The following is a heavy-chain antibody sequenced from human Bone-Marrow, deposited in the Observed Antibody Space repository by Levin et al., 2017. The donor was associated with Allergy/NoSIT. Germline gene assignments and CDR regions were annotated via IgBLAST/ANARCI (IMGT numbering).Heavy chain of an antibody. D-gene: IGHD5-12*01. CDR2: IYYSGST. J-gene: IGHJ4*02. Sequence: KPSETLSLTCTVSGDSISSRSYYWGWIRQAPGKGLEWIGNIYYSGSTYYNPSLMSRVTISVDTSKNQFSLKLRSVTAADTAMYYCAREGSLSNGGYDYWGQGTLVTVSS. CDR1: GDSISSRSYY. V-gene: IGHV4-39*02. CDR3: AREGSLSNGGYDY.